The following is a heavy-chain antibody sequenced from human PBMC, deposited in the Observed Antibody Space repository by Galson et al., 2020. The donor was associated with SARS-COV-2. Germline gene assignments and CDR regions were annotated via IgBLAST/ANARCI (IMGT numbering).Heavy chain of an antibody. D-gene: IGHD3-10*01. V-gene: IGHV4-38-2*02. CDR2: LNHGEIS. J-gene: IGHJ6*03. CDR3: ARMELDYCHYVDV. Sequence: SETLSLTCSVSGYSIDTAFYWGWIRQPPGKGLEWIGGLNHGEISFYNPSLRRRVGISLDTSKNQFSLKLISVTAADTAVYFCARMELDYCHYVDVWGKGTTVIVSS. CDR1: GYSIDTAFY.